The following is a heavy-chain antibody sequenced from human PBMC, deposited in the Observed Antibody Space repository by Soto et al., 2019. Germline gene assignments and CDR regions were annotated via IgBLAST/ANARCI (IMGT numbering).Heavy chain of an antibody. CDR2: IYHSGST. V-gene: IGHV4-30-2*01. CDR1: GGSISSGGYS. CDR3: ARAGTYCSGGSCYFIFDY. D-gene: IGHD2-15*01. Sequence: SETLSLTCAVSGGSISSGGYSWSWIRQPPGKGLEWIGYIYHSGSTYYNPSLKSRVIISVDRSKNHFSLKLSSVTAADTAVYYCARAGTYCSGGSCYFIFDYWGQGTLVTVSS. J-gene: IGHJ4*02.